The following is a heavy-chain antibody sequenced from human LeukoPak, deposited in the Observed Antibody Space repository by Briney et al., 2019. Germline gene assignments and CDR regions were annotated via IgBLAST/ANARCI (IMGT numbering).Heavy chain of an antibody. CDR3: ARDRDWNSGFDY. Sequence: PGGSLRLSCAASGFTFSIYSTNWVRQAPGKGLEWVSSISSSNSYIYYADSVKGRFTIARDNARNSLYLQMNSLRAEDTAVYYCARDRDWNSGFDYWGQGTLVTVSS. CDR2: ISSSNSYI. D-gene: IGHD1-7*01. V-gene: IGHV3-21*01. J-gene: IGHJ4*02. CDR1: GFTFSIYS.